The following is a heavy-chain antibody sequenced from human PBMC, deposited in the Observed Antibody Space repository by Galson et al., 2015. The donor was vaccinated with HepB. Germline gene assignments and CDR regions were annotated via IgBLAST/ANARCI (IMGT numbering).Heavy chain of an antibody. CDR1: GGSISSSSYY. Sequence: SETLSLTCTVSGGSISSSSYYWGWIRQPPGKGLEWIGSIYYSGGTYYNPSLKSRVTISVDTSKNQFSLKLSSVTAADTAVYYCARRGRDGYNGAFDIWGQGTMVTVSS. V-gene: IGHV4-39*01. J-gene: IGHJ3*02. CDR2: IYYSGGT. CDR3: ARRGRDGYNGAFDI. D-gene: IGHD5-24*01.